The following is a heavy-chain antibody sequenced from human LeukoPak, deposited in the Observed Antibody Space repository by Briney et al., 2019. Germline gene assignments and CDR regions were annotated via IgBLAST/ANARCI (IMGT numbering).Heavy chain of an antibody. CDR2: INQDGSEK. V-gene: IGHV3-7*01. CDR3: ATGGARYYYSDY. D-gene: IGHD3-10*01. Sequence: PGGSLRLSCAASGFTFRHYWMSWVRQAPGKGLEGVANINQDGSEKYYVDSVKGRFTTSSDNTRNPLYLQMSSLRAEDTAVYYCATGGARYYYSDYWGHGTLLTVSS. J-gene: IGHJ4*01. CDR1: GFTFRHYW.